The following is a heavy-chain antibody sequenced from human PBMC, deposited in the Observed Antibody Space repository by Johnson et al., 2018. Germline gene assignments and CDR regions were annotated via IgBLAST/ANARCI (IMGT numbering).Heavy chain of an antibody. J-gene: IGHJ3*02. CDR2: ISHDGSKN. Sequence: QVQLVQSGGGVVQPGRSLRLSCAASGFPFNTYGMHWVRQAPGKGLEWAAGISHDGSKNYYVDSVKGRFTISRDNSKNTLYLQMNSLRPEDTALYYCAQGGWELLFPGHAFDIWGQGTMVTVSS. D-gene: IGHD2-21*02. V-gene: IGHV3-30*18. CDR3: AQGGWELLFPGHAFDI. CDR1: GFPFNTYG.